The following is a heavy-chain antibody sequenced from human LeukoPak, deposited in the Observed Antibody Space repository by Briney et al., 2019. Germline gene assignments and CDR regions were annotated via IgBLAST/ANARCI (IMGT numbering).Heavy chain of an antibody. Sequence: GGSLRLSCAASGFTFSTFAVTWVRQAPGKGLEWVSTFSPDGIHYADSVKGRFAISRDDSMSTLFLQMNSLRAEDTAVYYCAKDHRRSMVRGVTSFDYWGQGTLVTVSS. D-gene: IGHD3-10*01. V-gene: IGHV3-23*01. J-gene: IGHJ4*02. CDR2: FSPDGI. CDR3: AKDHRRSMVRGVTSFDY. CDR1: GFTFSTFA.